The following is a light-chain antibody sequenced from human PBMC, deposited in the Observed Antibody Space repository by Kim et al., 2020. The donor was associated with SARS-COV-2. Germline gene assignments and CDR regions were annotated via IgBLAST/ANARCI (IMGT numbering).Light chain of an antibody. CDR1: QSVLYSSNNKNY. CDR3: QQYYSAPYT. J-gene: IGKJ2*01. CDR2: SSS. Sequence: DIVMTQSPDSLAVSLGERATINCKSSQSVLYSSNNKNYLAWYQQKLGQPPKLLIYSSSTRESGVPDRFSGSGSGTDFTLTITSLQAEDAAVYYCQQYYSAPYTFGQGTKLEI. V-gene: IGKV4-1*01.